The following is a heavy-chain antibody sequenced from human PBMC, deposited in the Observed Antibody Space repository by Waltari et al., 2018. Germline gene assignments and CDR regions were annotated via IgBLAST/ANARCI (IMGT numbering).Heavy chain of an antibody. D-gene: IGHD4-17*01. CDR2: ISSSSSYI. CDR1: GFTFSSYS. Sequence: EVQLVESGGGLVKPGGSLRLSCAASGFTFSSYSMNWLRQAPGKGLEWVSSISSSSSYIYYADSVKGRFTISRDNAKNSLYLQMNSLRAEDTAVYYCATTVTTGDAFDIWGQGTMVTVSS. CDR3: ATTVTTGDAFDI. V-gene: IGHV3-21*01. J-gene: IGHJ3*02.